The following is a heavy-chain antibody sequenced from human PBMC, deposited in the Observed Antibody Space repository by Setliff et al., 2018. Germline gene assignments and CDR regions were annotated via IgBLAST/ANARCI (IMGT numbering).Heavy chain of an antibody. CDR3: ARMSGFQYIDV. J-gene: IGHJ6*03. Sequence: PSETLSLTCTVSGGSISSGGYYWSWIRQHPGKGLEWIGYIYYSGSTSYYNPSLKSRVTISVDTSKNQFSLGLTSVTAEDTAVYYCARMSGFQYIDVWDKGTTVTVSS. V-gene: IGHV4-31*03. CDR2: IYYSGSTS. D-gene: IGHD3-3*01. CDR1: GGSISSGGYY.